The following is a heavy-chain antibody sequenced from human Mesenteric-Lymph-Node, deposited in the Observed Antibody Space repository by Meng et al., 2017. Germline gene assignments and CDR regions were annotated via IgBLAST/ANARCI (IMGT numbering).Heavy chain of an antibody. D-gene: IGHD3-22*01. CDR3: ARVDSSGYFLDY. V-gene: IGHV4-31*03. J-gene: IGHJ4*01. CDR2: IYYSGST. CDR1: GGSISSGGHS. Sequence: QVQLQESGPGLEKPSQTLDRTGTVSGGSISSGGHSWSWIRQHPGKGLEWIAYIYYSGSTYYNPSLKSRVILSVDTSKNQFSLKLSSVTAADTAVYYCARVDSSGYFLDYWGQGTLVTVSS.